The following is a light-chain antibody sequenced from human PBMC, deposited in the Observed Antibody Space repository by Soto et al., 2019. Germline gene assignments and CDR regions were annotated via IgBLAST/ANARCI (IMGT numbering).Light chain of an antibody. CDR1: ASLSNPY. Sequence: IALSQSAGALSISPVESATLSCRARASLSNPYLAWYQHKPGQAPRLLIYGASNRATGIPDRFSGGGSGTDFTLTISRLEPEDFALYYCQHYVNSPYTFGQGTKVENK. V-gene: IGKV3-20*01. CDR2: GAS. CDR3: QHYVNSPYT. J-gene: IGKJ2*01.